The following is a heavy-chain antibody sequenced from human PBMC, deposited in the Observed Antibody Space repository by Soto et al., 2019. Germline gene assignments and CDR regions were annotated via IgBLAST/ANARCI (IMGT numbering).Heavy chain of an antibody. Sequence: SQTLSLTCAISGDRVSSNSAALNWIRQSPSRGLEWLGRTYYRSKWYNDYAVSVKSRITINPDTSKNQFSLQLNSVTPEDTAVYYCARAGDYDSWSGYTSQYYYYGMDVWGQGTTVTVSS. CDR3: ARAGDYDSWSGYTSQYYYYGMDV. CDR2: TYYRSKWYN. CDR1: GDRVSSNSAA. J-gene: IGHJ6*02. V-gene: IGHV6-1*01. D-gene: IGHD3-3*01.